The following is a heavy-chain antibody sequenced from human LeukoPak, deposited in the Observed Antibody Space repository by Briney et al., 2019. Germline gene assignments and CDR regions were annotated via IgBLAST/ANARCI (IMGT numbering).Heavy chain of an antibody. CDR2: INHSGST. V-gene: IGHV4-34*01. CDR3: AREYDFWSGYAFDY. CDR1: GGSFSGYY. Sequence: SETLSLTCAVYGGSFSGYYWSWIRQPPGKGLEWIGEINHSGSTNYNPTLKSRVTISVDTSKNQFSLKLSSVTAADTAVYYCAREYDFWSGYAFDYWGQGTLVTVSS. J-gene: IGHJ4*02. D-gene: IGHD3-3*01.